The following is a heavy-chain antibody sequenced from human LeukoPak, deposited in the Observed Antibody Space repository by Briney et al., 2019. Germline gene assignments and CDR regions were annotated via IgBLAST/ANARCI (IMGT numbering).Heavy chain of an antibody. D-gene: IGHD3-10*01. CDR3: ARWRIRHYSFDP. J-gene: IGHJ5*02. CDR2: IYYSGST. Sequence: SKTLSLTCTVSGGPISSHYWSWIRQPPGKGLEWIGYIYYSGSTNYNPSLKSRVTISVDTSKNQFSLKLSSVTAADTAVYYCARWRIRHYSFDPWGQGALVTVSS. V-gene: IGHV4-59*11. CDR1: GGPISSHY.